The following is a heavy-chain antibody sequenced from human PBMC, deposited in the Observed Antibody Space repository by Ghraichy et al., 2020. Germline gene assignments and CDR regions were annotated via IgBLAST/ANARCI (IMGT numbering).Heavy chain of an antibody. CDR2: SKNKAHSYIT. D-gene: IGHD3-10*01. J-gene: IGHJ4*02. CDR3: SVWFGYFGGY. Sequence: GGSLRLSCGASGFIFSDHYLDWVRQAPGQGLEWVGRSKNKAHSYITEYAASVRGRFSISRDLSKNLLFLQMNNLKTEDTAVYYCSVWFGYFGGYWGRGALVTVSS. V-gene: IGHV3-72*01. CDR1: GFIFSDHY.